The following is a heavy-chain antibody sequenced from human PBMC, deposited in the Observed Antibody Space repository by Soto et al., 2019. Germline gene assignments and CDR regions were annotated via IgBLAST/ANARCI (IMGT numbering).Heavy chain of an antibody. CDR1: GFSFRDHS. CDR2: ISSSSENI. Sequence: VQLVESGGGVVSPGGSLRLSCVGSGFSFRDHSMNWVRQPPGKGLQWISYISSSSENIYYADSVKGRFTVSRDNAKNTLFLQMNSLRDDDSAIYYCARLPKGSVVTGWGQGSPVTVSS. D-gene: IGHD2-21*02. V-gene: IGHV3-48*02. CDR3: ARLPKGSVVTG. J-gene: IGHJ4*01.